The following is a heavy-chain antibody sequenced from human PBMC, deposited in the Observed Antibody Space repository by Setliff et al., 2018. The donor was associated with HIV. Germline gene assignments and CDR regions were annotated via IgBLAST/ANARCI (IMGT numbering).Heavy chain of an antibody. Sequence: SETLSLTCTVSGGSISTSSYYWGWIRQPPGKGLEWIGRIYSSGNTYYNPSLRSRVSLSVDTSKNQFSLRLSSVTASDTAVYYCSRMVSDYIGHSDYWGQGTLVTVSS. CDR2: IYSSGNT. D-gene: IGHD3-16*01. V-gene: IGHV4-39*07. CDR3: SRMVSDYIGHSDY. J-gene: IGHJ4*02. CDR1: GGSISTSSYY.